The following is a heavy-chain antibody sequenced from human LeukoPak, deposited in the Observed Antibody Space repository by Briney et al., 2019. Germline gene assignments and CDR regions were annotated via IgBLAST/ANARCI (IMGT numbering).Heavy chain of an antibody. J-gene: IGHJ5*02. D-gene: IGHD1-26*01. CDR3: ARHEYSGSYYGLSWFDP. V-gene: IGHV4-39*01. CDR2: IYYSGST. Sequence: SQTLSLTCTVSGGSISSGSYYWSWIRQPPGKGLEWIASIYYSGSTYYNPSLKSRVTISVDTSKNQLSLKLSSLTAADTAVYYCARHEYSGSYYGLSWFDPWGQGTLVTVSS. CDR1: GGSISSGSYY.